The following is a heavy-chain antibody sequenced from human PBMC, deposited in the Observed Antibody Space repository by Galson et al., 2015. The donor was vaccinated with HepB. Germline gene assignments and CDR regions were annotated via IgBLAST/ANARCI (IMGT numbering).Heavy chain of an antibody. CDR2: ITSDSTYI. CDR1: GFTFSNYR. V-gene: IGHV3-21*01. D-gene: IGHD5-12*01. CDR3: ARETITNYAMDV. Sequence: CAAPGFTFSNYRMNWVRQAPGKGLDWVASITSDSTYIYYGESLEGRFTISRDNAKNSLSQQMSSLRADDTAVYYCARETITNYAMDVWGQGTTVTVSS. J-gene: IGHJ6*02.